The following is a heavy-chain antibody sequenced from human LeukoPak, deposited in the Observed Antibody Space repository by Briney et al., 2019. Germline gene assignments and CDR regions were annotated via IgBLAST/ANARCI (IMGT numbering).Heavy chain of an antibody. Sequence: GGSLRLSCAASGFTFSSYWMSWVRQAPGKGLEWVANIEQDGSEKYYVDSVKGRFTISRDNAKNSLYLQMNSLRAEDTAVYYCARGHREGWELPEVGCFDYWGQGTLVTVSS. V-gene: IGHV3-7*01. D-gene: IGHD1-26*01. J-gene: IGHJ4*02. CDR3: ARGHREGWELPEVGCFDY. CDR1: GFTFSSYW. CDR2: IEQDGSEK.